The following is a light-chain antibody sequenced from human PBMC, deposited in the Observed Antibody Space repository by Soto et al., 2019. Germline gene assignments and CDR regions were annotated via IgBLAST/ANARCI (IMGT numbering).Light chain of an antibody. CDR3: SSYTSSSTLV. Sequence: QSALTQPASVSGSPGQSITISCTGTSSDVGGYNYVSWYQQHPGKAPKLMIYDVSNRPSGVSNRFSGSKSGNTVSLTISGLQAEDEADYYCSSYTSSSTLVFGGGTKLTVL. J-gene: IGLJ3*02. CDR1: SSDVGGYNY. V-gene: IGLV2-14*01. CDR2: DVS.